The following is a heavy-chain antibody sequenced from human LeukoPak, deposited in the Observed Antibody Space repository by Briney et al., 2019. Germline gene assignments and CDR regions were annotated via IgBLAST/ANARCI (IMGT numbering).Heavy chain of an antibody. CDR3: ARQAPSIAVEFDY. Sequence: GESLKISCTASGYSFTTYRIGWVRQKPGKGLEWMGIIYPDDSDTRYSPSFEGQVTFSADKSISTVYLQWTSLKASDTATYYCARQAPSIAVEFDYWGQGTRVTVSS. CDR2: IYPDDSDT. CDR1: GYSFTTYR. J-gene: IGHJ4*02. V-gene: IGHV5-51*01. D-gene: IGHD6-6*01.